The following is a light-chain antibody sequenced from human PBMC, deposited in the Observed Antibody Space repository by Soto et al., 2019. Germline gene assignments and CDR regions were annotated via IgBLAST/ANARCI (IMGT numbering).Light chain of an antibody. J-gene: IGKJ1*01. V-gene: IGKV3-20*01. CDR2: GAS. Sequence: EIEFTQSPPTLSLSPLEGGHLXCRASQSVSSYLAWYQQKPGQAPRLLIYGASSRATGIPDRFSGSGSGTDFTLTISRLEPEDFAVYYCQQYGSSPRTFGQGTKVDI. CDR3: QQYGSSPRT. CDR1: QSVSSY.